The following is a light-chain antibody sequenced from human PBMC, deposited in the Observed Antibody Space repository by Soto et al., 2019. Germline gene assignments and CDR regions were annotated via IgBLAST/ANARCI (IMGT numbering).Light chain of an antibody. Sequence: IQMTQSPSTLSASVGDRVSITCRASQSVSSWLARYQQKPGKAPKLLIYDASGLESGVPSRFSGSGSGTEFTLTISSLQPDDFATYYCQQYNSYSQTFGQGTKV. CDR1: QSVSSW. J-gene: IGKJ1*01. V-gene: IGKV1-5*01. CDR3: QQYNSYSQT. CDR2: DAS.